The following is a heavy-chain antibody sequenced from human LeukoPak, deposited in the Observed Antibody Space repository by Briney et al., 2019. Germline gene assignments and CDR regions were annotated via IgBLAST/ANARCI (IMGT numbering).Heavy chain of an antibody. CDR3: AKLLFWSGYNDAFDI. CDR1: GFTFSSYW. Sequence: GGSLRLSCAASGFTFSSYWMHWVRQAPGKGLVWVSRINSDGSSTSYADSVKGRFTISRDNSKNTLYLQMNSLRPEDTAVYSCAKLLFWSGYNDAFDIWGQGTMVTVSS. CDR2: INSDGSST. V-gene: IGHV3-74*01. J-gene: IGHJ3*02. D-gene: IGHD3-3*01.